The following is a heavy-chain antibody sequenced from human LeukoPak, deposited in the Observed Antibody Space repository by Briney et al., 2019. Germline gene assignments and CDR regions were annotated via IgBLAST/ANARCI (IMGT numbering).Heavy chain of an antibody. CDR2: INHSGST. Sequence: SETLSLTCAVYGGSFSGYYWSWIRQPPGKGLEWIGEINHSGSTNYNPSLKSRVTISVDTSKNQFSLRLSSVTAADTAVYYCARSYYDFWSGYYYYYYYMDVWGKGTTVTVSS. V-gene: IGHV4-34*01. CDR3: ARSYYDFWSGYYYYYYYMDV. D-gene: IGHD3-3*01. CDR1: GGSFSGYY. J-gene: IGHJ6*03.